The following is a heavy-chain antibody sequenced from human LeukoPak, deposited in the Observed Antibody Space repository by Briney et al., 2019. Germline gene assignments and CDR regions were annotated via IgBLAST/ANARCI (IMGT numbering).Heavy chain of an antibody. D-gene: IGHD2-15*01. CDR2: IDTNSGGT. CDR3: ASEAFCAGGSCYLHRVAS. CDR1: GYTFTAYY. J-gene: IGHJ4*02. V-gene: IGHV1-2*06. Sequence: ASVKVSCKASGYTFTAYYMHWVRQAPGQGLEWMGRIDTNSGGTNYAQKFQGRVTITRDTSIGTAYMGLSSLISDDTAVYYCASEAFCAGGSCYLHRVASWGPGTLVTVSS.